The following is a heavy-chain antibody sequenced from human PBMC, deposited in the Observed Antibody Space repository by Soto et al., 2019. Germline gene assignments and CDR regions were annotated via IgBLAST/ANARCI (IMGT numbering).Heavy chain of an antibody. V-gene: IGHV1-18*01. CDR3: ARPYSYGLRHAFDI. D-gene: IGHD5-18*01. J-gene: IGHJ3*02. Sequence: ASVKVSCKAPGYTFTSYGISWVRQAPGQGLEWMGWISAYNGNTNYAQKLQGRVTMTTDTSTSTAYMELRSLRSDDTAVYYCARPYSYGLRHAFDIWGQGTMVTVSS. CDR1: GYTFTSYG. CDR2: ISAYNGNT.